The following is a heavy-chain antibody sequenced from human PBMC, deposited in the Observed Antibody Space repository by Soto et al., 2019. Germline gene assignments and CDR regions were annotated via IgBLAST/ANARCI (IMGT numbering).Heavy chain of an antibody. Sequence: LRLSCAFSGFTSTDHALTWVRQAPGKGLEWVAFTTSHSYGGTTDYAASVKGRFTISRDDSKSIAYLQMNSLQIAGTAIYYCARYRDYYGMDVWGRGTTVTVCS. D-gene: IGHD3-16*02. CDR1: GFTSTDHA. CDR3: ARYRDYYGMDV. V-gene: IGHV3-49*04. CDR2: TTSHSYGGTT. J-gene: IGHJ6*02.